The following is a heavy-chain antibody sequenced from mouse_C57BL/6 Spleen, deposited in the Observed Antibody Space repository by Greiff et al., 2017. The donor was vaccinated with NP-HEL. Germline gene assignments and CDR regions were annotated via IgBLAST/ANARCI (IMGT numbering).Heavy chain of an antibody. CDR1: GYTFTSYW. J-gene: IGHJ2*01. CDR2: IYPSDSET. V-gene: IGHV1-61*01. D-gene: IGHD1-1*01. CDR3: ARYTTVVATFDY. Sequence: VQLQQPGAELVRPGSSVKLSCKASGYTFTSYWLDWVKQRSGQGLEWIGNIYPSDSETHYNQKFKDKATLTVDKSSSTAYMQLSSLTSEDSAVYYCARYTTVVATFDYWGQGTTLTVSS.